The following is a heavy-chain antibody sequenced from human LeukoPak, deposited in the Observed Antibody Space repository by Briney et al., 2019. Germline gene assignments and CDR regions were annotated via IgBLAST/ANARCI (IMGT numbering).Heavy chain of an antibody. CDR3: ARFTSPSSGWDY. V-gene: IGHV4-34*01. D-gene: IGHD6-19*01. Sequence: SETLSLTCAVYGGSFSGYYWSWICQPPGKGLEWIGEINHSGSTNYNPSLKSRVTISVDTSTNQLHLNLSTVTAADAAVYYCARFTSPSSGWDYWGQGTLVTVSS. J-gene: IGHJ4*02. CDR1: GGSFSGYY. CDR2: INHSGST.